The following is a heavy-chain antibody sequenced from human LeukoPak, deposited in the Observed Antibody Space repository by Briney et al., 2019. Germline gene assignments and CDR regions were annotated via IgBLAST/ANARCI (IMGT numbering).Heavy chain of an antibody. J-gene: IGHJ4*02. CDR1: GGSLSSYY. V-gene: IGHV4-59*08. CDR2: IYSSGSI. Sequence: SETLSLSCTVFGGSLSSYYWVWVRQSPGKGLEWIGLIYSSGSIKYNPSHKSRLTISLDTSNNQISLKLTSVTAADTAIYYCARQFEFWGQGTLVTVSS. CDR3: ARQFEF.